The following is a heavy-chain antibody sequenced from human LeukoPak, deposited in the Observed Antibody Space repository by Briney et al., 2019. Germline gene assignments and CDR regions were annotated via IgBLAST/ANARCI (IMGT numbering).Heavy chain of an antibody. Sequence: SETLSLTCNVSGGSISSYYMSWIRQPAGKGLEWIGLIYTSGSTNYNPSLKSRVAMSVDTSRNQFSLKRSSVTAADTAVYYCARDSSGWSYWGQGTLVTVSS. CDR1: GGSISSYY. CDR2: IYTSGST. J-gene: IGHJ4*02. CDR3: ARDSSGWSY. D-gene: IGHD6-19*01. V-gene: IGHV4-4*07.